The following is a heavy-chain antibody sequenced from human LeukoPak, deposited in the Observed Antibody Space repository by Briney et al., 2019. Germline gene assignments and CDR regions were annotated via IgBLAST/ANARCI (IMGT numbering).Heavy chain of an antibody. Sequence: SETLSLTCTVSGGSISSYYWTWIRQTPGKGLEWIGEINHSGITDYNPSLRSRVTISVDTSKNQFSLKLSSVTAADSAIYYCARDYRMTMLVDWGQGTLVTVSS. J-gene: IGHJ4*02. CDR1: GGSISSYY. D-gene: IGHD3-22*01. V-gene: IGHV4-34*01. CDR3: ARDYRMTMLVD. CDR2: INHSGIT.